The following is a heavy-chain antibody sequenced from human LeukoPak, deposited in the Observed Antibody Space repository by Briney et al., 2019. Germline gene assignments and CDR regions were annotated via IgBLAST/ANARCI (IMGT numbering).Heavy chain of an antibody. J-gene: IGHJ4*02. CDR3: ARDLVQLWSKDY. D-gene: IGHD5-18*01. CDR1: GFTFSNYW. V-gene: IGHV3-74*01. Sequence: QAGGSLRLSCAGSGFTFSNYWVHWVRQAPGKGLVWVSRINEDGSRTDYADSVNGRFTISRDNAKNSLYLQMNSLRAEDTAVYYCARDLVQLWSKDYWGQGTLVTVSS. CDR2: INEDGSRT.